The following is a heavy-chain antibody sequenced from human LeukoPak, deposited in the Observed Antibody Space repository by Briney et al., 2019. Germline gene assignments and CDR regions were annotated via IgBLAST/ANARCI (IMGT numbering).Heavy chain of an antibody. CDR2: IGGYSLTV. CDR1: GFTFSSYV. Sequence: GGSLRLSCAASGFTFSSYVMSWVRQAPGKGLEWVSAIGGYSLTVYNAQSLKGRFTVSRDNSKNTLYLQVTDLRVDDTAVYYCAKGQMVRGVTTSYCMDAWGKGTRVTVSS. V-gene: IGHV3-23*01. CDR3: AKGQMVRGVTTSYCMDA. D-gene: IGHD3-10*01. J-gene: IGHJ6*03.